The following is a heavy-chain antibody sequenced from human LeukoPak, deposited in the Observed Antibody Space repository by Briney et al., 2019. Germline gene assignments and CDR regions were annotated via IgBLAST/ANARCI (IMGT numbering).Heavy chain of an antibody. CDR2: INWNGGST. CDR1: GFTFDDYG. CDR3: ARDFGSGPVLGMDV. V-gene: IGHV3-20*04. Sequence: GGSLRLSCAASGFTFDDYGMSWVRHAPGKGLEWVSGINWNGGSTGYADSVKGRFTISRDNAKNSLYLQMNSLRAEDTALYYCARDFGSGPVLGMDVWGQGTTVTVSS. J-gene: IGHJ6*02. D-gene: IGHD3-3*01.